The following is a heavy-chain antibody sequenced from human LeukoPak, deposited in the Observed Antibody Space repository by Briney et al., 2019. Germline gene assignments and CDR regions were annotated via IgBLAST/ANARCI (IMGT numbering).Heavy chain of an antibody. Sequence: GASVKVSCKASGYTFTANYIHWVRQAPGQGLEWMGWINPNGGGAHYVQKFQGWVTLTRDTSISTLYMELSSLKSDDTAVYYCARGFGTSWFDYWGQGTLVTVSS. V-gene: IGHV1-2*04. D-gene: IGHD1-14*01. CDR2: INPNGGGA. CDR3: ARGFGTSWFDY. CDR1: GYTFTANY. J-gene: IGHJ4*02.